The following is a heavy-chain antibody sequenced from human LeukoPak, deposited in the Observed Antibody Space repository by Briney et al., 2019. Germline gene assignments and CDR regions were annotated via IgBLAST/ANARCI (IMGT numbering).Heavy chain of an antibody. CDR2: IWYDGSNK. D-gene: IGHD3-10*01. J-gene: IGHJ4*02. CDR3: ARADALLWFGETD. V-gene: IGHV3-33*01. Sequence: GGSLRLSCAASAFTFSSYGMHWVRQAPGKGLEWVAVIWYDGSNKYYADSVKGRFTISRDNSKNTLYLQMNSLRAEDTAVYYCARADALLWFGETDWGQGTLVTVSS. CDR1: AFTFSSYG.